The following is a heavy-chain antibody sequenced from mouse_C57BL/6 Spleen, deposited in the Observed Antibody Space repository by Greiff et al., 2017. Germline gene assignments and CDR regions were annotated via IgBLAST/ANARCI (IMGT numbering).Heavy chain of an antibody. CDR3: TRFGNYPFDY. D-gene: IGHD2-1*01. CDR1: GFTFSDAW. J-gene: IGHJ2*01. CDR2: IRNKANNHAT. V-gene: IGHV6-6*01. Sequence: EVKLMESGGGLVQPGGSMTLSCAASGFTFSDAWMDWVRQSPEKGLEWVAEIRNKANNHATYYAESVKGRFTISRDDSKSSVYLQMNSLRAEDTGIYYCTRFGNYPFDYWGQGTTLTVSS.